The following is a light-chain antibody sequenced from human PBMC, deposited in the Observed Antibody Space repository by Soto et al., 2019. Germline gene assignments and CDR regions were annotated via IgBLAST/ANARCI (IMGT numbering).Light chain of an antibody. CDR3: QQRSNLPS. CDR1: QSVRSY. Sequence: EIVLTQSPATLSLSPGERATLSCRASQSVRSYLAWYQQKPGQAPRLLIYDASNRATGIPARFSGGGSGTDFTLTISSLEPEDFAVYYCQQRSNLPSFGGGTKVEIK. J-gene: IGKJ4*01. V-gene: IGKV3-11*01. CDR2: DAS.